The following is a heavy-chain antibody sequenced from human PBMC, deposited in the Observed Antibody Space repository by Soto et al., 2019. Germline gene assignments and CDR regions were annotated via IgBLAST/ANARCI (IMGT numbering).Heavy chain of an antibody. D-gene: IGHD3-10*01. CDR1: GDTFNCYT. CDR3: ATSYGSGSRPFDN. V-gene: IGHV1-69*02. Sequence: QVQLVQSGAEVKKPGSSVRVSCKASGDTFNCYTIHWVRQAPGQGLEWLGRIIPMVGMSNYAQRFQGRVTMIADKSTSTVYMQLSSLRSEDTALYYCATSYGSGSRPFDNWGQGTLVSVSS. J-gene: IGHJ5*02. CDR2: IIPMVGMS.